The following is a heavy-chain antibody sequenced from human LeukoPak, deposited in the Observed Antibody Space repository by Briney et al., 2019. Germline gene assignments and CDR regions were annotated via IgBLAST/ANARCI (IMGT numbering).Heavy chain of an antibody. D-gene: IGHD5-24*01. Sequence: GASVKVSCKASGFTFTSHGFNWVRQAPGQGLEWMAWISAYNGNTNYAQKFRGRVSLTTDTSTSTAYMELRGLTSDDTAVYYCARGEDGYTEAHFDYWGQGTLVTVSS. CDR2: ISAYNGNT. CDR3: ARGEDGYTEAHFDY. J-gene: IGHJ4*02. CDR1: GFTFTSHG. V-gene: IGHV1-18*01.